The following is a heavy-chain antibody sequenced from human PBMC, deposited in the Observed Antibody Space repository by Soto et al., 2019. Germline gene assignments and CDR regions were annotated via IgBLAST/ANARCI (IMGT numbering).Heavy chain of an antibody. V-gene: IGHV3-7*01. Sequence: GGSLRLSCAASGFMFSSYWMTWVRQTPGKGLEWVANIKEDGSEKYYVDSVKGRFTISRDNAQNSLSLQMNSLRAEDTALYYCATGYCSGYHYGGDYWGQGTRVTVSS. J-gene: IGHJ4*02. D-gene: IGHD2-15*01. CDR3: ATGYCSGYHYGGDY. CDR2: IKEDGSEK. CDR1: GFMFSSYW.